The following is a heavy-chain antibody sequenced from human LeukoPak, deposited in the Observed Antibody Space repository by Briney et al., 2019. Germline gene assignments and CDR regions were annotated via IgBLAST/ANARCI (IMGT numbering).Heavy chain of an antibody. CDR2: INSDASST. CDR1: GFTFSSYW. D-gene: IGHD1-7*01. J-gene: IGHJ5*02. CDR3: MRGATDTTRWFDP. Sequence: GGPLRLSCAASGFTFSSYWMHWVRQLPGKGLVWVSRINSDASSTSYADSVKGRFTISRDNAKNTLYLQMNSLRAEDTAAYYCMRGATDTTRWFDPWGQGTLVTVSS. V-gene: IGHV3-74*01.